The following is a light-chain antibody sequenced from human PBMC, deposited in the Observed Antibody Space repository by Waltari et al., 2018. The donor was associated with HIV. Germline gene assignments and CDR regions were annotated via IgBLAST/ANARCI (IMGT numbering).Light chain of an antibody. J-gene: IGLJ2*01. CDR3: QSRDRDIVI. Sequence: SYELTQPPSLSVLPGHPAVTPCSGHVLHKQYVCWYQLKTGQPPLLIIYEDNKRPSGIPERFPGSNSGNTSTLTVTMTQSVDEAEYFCQSRDRDIVIFGRGTKLIVL. V-gene: IGLV3-1*01. CDR1: VLHKQY. CDR2: EDN.